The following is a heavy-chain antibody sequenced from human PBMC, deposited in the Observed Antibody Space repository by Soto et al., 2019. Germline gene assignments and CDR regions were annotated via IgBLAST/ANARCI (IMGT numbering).Heavy chain of an antibody. Sequence: QVQLVQSGAEVKKPGSSVKVSCKASGGTFSSYAISWVRQAPGQGLEWMGGIIPIFGTANYAQKFQGRVTITAIESTRTAYMELSMLIYESRAVYYLGRDGGEGRWGQETLVTVS. V-gene: IGHV1-69*12. CDR2: IIPIFGTA. D-gene: IGHD2-15*01. CDR1: GGTFSSYA. J-gene: IGHJ4*02. CDR3: GRDGGEGR.